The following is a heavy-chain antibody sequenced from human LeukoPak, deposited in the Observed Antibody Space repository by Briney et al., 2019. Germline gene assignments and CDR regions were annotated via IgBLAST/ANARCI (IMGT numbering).Heavy chain of an antibody. V-gene: IGHV4-34*01. D-gene: IGHD3-22*01. J-gene: IGHJ4*02. CDR3: ASVRGNSSGYSYYFDY. Sequence: PSETLSLTCTVSGGSISSYYWSWIRQPPGKGLEWIGEINHSGSTNYNPSLKSRVTISVDTSKNQFSLKLSSVTAADTAVYYCASVRGNSSGYSYYFDYWGQGTLVTVSS. CDR1: GGSISSYY. CDR2: INHSGST.